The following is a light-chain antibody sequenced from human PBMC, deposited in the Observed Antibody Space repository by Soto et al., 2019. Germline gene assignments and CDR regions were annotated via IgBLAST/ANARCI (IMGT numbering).Light chain of an antibody. CDR2: DVS. V-gene: IGLV2-14*01. CDR1: SSVVGGYNY. CDR3: SSYTSSSTYV. Sequence: QSVLTRPASVSGSSGQSITISCTGTSSVVGGYNYVSWYQQHPGKAPKLMIYDVSNRPSGVSNRFSGSKSGNTASLTISGLQAEDEADYYCSSYTSSSTYVFGTGTKVNVL. J-gene: IGLJ1*01.